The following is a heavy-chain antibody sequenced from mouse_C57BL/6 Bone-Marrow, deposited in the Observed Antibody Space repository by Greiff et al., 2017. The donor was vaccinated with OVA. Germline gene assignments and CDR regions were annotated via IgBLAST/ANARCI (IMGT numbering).Heavy chain of an antibody. CDR3: TTFYAGLRRGVWYFDV. Sequence: VQLQQPGAELVKPGASVKLSCKASGYTFTSYWMQWVKQRPGQGLEWIGEIDPSDSYTNYNQKFKGKATLTVDTSSSTAYMQLSSLTSEDSAVYYCTTFYAGLRRGVWYFDVWGTGTTVTVSS. CDR1: GYTFTSYW. CDR2: IDPSDSYT. J-gene: IGHJ1*03. V-gene: IGHV1-50*01. D-gene: IGHD2-2*01.